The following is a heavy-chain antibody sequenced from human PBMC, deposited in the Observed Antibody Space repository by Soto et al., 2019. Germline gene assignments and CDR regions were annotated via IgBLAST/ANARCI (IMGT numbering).Heavy chain of an antibody. J-gene: IGHJ5*02. V-gene: IGHV4-30-4*01. CDR3: ARNSDSCGDLDL. Sequence: TLSLTCTVSGGSIIRGDYYWIWIRQPQGKSLEWIGNIYYRGRTYYNPSLKSRVTIPVNTSTNQFSLKLTSVTATDPSVNDCARNSDSCGDLDLWGQGTPVTVSS. CDR2: IYYRGRT. D-gene: IGHD4-4*01. CDR1: GGSIIRGDYY.